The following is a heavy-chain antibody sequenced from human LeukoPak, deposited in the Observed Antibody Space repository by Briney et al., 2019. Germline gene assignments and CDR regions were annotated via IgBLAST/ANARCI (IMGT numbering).Heavy chain of an antibody. CDR1: GFTFRDYA. CDR3: AKRAYSGYEAYAMDV. V-gene: IGHV3-9*01. CDR2: ISWNSGNI. J-gene: IGHJ6*02. D-gene: IGHD5-12*01. Sequence: GGSLRLSCAASGFTFRDYAMHWVRHSPGKGLEWVSGISWNSGNIGYADAVKGRFTTSRDNSKNSLYLQMNSLRAEDTAVYYCAKRAYSGYEAYAMDVWGQGTTVTVSS.